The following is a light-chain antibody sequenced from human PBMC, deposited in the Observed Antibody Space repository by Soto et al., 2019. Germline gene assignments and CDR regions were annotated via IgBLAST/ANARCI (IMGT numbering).Light chain of an antibody. CDR2: WAS. Sequence: DIVMTQSPDSLAVSLGERATINCKSSQSVFYSSNNKNYLTWYQQKPGQPPKLLIYWASTRESGVPDRFSGSGSGTDFTLTISNLQAEDVAVYYCLQHYGTRWTFGQGTKVEIK. CDR1: QSVFYSSNNKNY. V-gene: IGKV4-1*01. CDR3: LQHYGTRWT. J-gene: IGKJ1*01.